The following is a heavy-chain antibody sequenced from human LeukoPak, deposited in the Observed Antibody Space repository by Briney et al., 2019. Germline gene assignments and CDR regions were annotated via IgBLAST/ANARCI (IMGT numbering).Heavy chain of an antibody. CDR1: GFTVSTNY. CDR3: ASPWTSPPID. V-gene: IGHV3-74*01. J-gene: IGHJ4*02. Sequence: GGSLRLSCAASGFTVSTNYMSWVRQAPGKGLVWVSRINSDGSSTSYADSVKGRFTISRDNAKNTLYLQMNSLRAEDTAVYYCASPWTSPPIDWGQGTLVTVSS. D-gene: IGHD3/OR15-3a*01. CDR2: INSDGSST.